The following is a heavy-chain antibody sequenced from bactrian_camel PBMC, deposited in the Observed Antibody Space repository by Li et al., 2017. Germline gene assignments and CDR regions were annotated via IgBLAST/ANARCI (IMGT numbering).Heavy chain of an antibody. CDR1: GVDFNC. V-gene: IGHV3S53*01. CDR2: SDVGGGT. Sequence: VQLVESGGGSAPVEGSLRLSCVVSGVDFNCMGWFRQRPGKEREAVAASDVGGGTDYADAVKGRFTISRDNAENTVYLQLNSLVPEDTAVYYCVRNGGLQRDPDAWGQGTQVTVS. J-gene: IGHJ6*01. D-gene: IGHD4*01. CDR3: VRNGGLQRDPDA.